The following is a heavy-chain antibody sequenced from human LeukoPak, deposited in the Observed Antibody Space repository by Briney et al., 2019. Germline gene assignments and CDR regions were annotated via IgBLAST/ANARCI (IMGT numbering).Heavy chain of an antibody. CDR3: ARGSYISTSWYYFDY. CDR2: IYYSGST. J-gene: IGHJ4*02. Sequence: SETLSLTCTVSGGSISSSSYYWGWIRQPPGKGLEWIANIYYSGSTYYNPSLKSRVTISVDTSKNQFSLKLISVTAADTAVYYCARGSYISTSWYYFDYWGQGTLVTVSS. CDR1: GGSISSSSYY. D-gene: IGHD6-13*01. V-gene: IGHV4-39*01.